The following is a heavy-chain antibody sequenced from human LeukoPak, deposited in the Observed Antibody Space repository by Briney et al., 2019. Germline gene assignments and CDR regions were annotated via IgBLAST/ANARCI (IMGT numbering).Heavy chain of an antibody. CDR2: IRYDGSNK. CDR1: GFTFSSYG. V-gene: IGHV3-30*02. Sequence: PGGSLRLSCAASGFTFSSYGMHWVRQAPGKGLEWVAFIRYDGSNKYYADSVKGRFTISRDNSKNTLYLQMNSLRAEDTAVYYCARDPWLTGDLDAFDIWGQGTMVTVSS. CDR3: ARDPWLTGDLDAFDI. J-gene: IGHJ3*02. D-gene: IGHD7-27*01.